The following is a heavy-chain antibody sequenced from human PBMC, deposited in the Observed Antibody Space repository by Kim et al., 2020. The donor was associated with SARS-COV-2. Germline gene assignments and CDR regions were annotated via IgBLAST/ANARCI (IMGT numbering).Heavy chain of an antibody. CDR2: MNPNSGNT. Sequence: ASVKVSCKASGYTFTSYDINWVRQATGQGLAWMGWMNPNSGNTGYAQKFQGRVTITRNTSISTAYMELSSLRSEDTAVYYCARGLGRYSGSYAPYYWGQGTLVTVSS. V-gene: IGHV1-8*01. CDR3: ARGLGRYSGSYAPYY. J-gene: IGHJ4*02. CDR1: GYTFTSYD. D-gene: IGHD1-26*01.